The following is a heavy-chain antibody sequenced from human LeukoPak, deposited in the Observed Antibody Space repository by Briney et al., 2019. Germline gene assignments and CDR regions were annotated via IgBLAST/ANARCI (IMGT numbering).Heavy chain of an antibody. V-gene: IGHV3-48*03. Sequence: GGSLRLSCAASGFTFSSYEMNWVRQAPGKGLEWVSYISSSGSTIYYADSVKGRFTISRDNAKNSLYLQMNSLRAEDTAVYYCARGDYYGSGPRFDPWGQGTLVTVSS. CDR3: ARGDYYGSGPRFDP. D-gene: IGHD3-10*01. J-gene: IGHJ5*02. CDR2: ISSSGSTI. CDR1: GFTFSSYE.